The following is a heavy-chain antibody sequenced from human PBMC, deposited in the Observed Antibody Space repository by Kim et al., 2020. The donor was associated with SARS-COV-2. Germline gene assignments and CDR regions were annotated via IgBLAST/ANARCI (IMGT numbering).Heavy chain of an antibody. Sequence: LKSRVTISVDTSKNQFSLKLSAVTAADTAVYYCARHWGIQLWLYYYGMDVWGQGTTVTVSS. CDR3: ARHWGIQLWLYYYGMDV. D-gene: IGHD5-18*01. J-gene: IGHJ6*02. V-gene: IGHV4-39*01.